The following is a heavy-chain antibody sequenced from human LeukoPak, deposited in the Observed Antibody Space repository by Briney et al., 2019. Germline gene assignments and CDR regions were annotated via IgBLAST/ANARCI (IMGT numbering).Heavy chain of an antibody. CDR1: GFTFSSYS. Sequence: GGSLRLSCAASGFTFSSYSMNWVRQAPGKGLEWVSSISSSSSYIYYADSVKCRFTISRDNAKNSLYLQMNSLRAEDTAVYYCARDDMITFGGVTYWGQGTLVTVSS. D-gene: IGHD3-16*01. CDR3: ARDDMITFGGVTY. CDR2: ISSSSSYI. V-gene: IGHV3-21*01. J-gene: IGHJ4*02.